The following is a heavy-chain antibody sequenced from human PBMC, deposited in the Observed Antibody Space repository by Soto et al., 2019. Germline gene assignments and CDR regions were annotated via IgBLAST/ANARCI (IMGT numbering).Heavy chain of an antibody. J-gene: IGHJ4*02. V-gene: IGHV3-15*01. CDR2: IKSKTDGGTT. CDR1: GFTFNNAW. D-gene: IGHD4-17*01. CDR3: STVDYGDYEVDY. Sequence: EVQLVESGGGLVKPGGSLRLSCAASGFTFNNAWMSWVRQAPGKGLEWVGRIKSKTDGGTTNYAAPVKGRFTISRDDSKSTLYLQMNSLKTEDTAVYYCSTVDYGDYEVDYWGQGTLVTVSS.